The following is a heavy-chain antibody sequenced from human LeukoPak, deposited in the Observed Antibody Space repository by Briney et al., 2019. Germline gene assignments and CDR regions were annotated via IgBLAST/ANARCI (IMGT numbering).Heavy chain of an antibody. V-gene: IGHV1-18*01. J-gene: IGHJ4*02. CDR3: ARAEY. CDR1: GYTFTSYG. Sequence: GASVKVSCKASGYTFTSYGISWVRRPPGQGREWMVCISSYKGNTNYAQQLQGRVTMNTVTSTSTAYMELRSMRYDETAVYYCARAEYWGQGTLVTVSS. CDR2: ISSYKGNT.